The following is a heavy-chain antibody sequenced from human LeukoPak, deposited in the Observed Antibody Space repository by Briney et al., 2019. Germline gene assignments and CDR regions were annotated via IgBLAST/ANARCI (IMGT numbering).Heavy chain of an antibody. CDR3: AKDTRSSTIFGVVIRGEY. V-gene: IGHV3-23*01. Sequence: PGGPLRLSCAASGFTFSSYAMSWVRQAPGKGLEWVSAISGSGGSTYYADSVKGRFTISRDNSKNTLYLQMNSLRAEDTAVYYCAKDTRSSTIFGVVIRGEYWGQGTLVTVSS. CDR2: ISGSGGST. CDR1: GFTFSSYA. J-gene: IGHJ4*02. D-gene: IGHD3-3*01.